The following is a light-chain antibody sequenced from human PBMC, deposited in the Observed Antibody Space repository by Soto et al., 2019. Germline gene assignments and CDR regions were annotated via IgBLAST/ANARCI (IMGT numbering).Light chain of an antibody. V-gene: IGLV2-11*01. J-gene: IGLJ7*01. CDR1: SSDVGGYNY. CDR2: DVS. CDR3: CSYAGSYPFV. Sequence: QSVLTQPRSVSGSPGQSVTISCTGTSSDVGGYNYVSWYQHHPGKAPKLMIYDVSKRPSGVPDRFSGSKSGNTASLTISGLQAEDEADYYCCSYAGSYPFVFGTGTQLTVL.